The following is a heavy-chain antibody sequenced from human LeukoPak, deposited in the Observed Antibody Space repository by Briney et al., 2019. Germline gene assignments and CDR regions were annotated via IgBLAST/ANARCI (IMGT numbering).Heavy chain of an antibody. CDR2: IFYTGSI. CDR3: AKGRVGVRGRFDP. V-gene: IGHV4-59*01. D-gene: IGHD3-3*01. CDR1: GGSISSYY. Sequence: SETLSLTCTVSGGSISSYYWNWIRQPPGKGLEWIGCIFYTGSIHYSPSLKSRVTISVDTSRNQFSLNVRSVTAADTAVYYCAKGRVGVRGRFDPWGQGTLVTVSS. J-gene: IGHJ5*02.